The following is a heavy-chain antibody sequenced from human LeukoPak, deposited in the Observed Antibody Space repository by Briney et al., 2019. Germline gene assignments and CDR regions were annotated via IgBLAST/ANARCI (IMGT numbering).Heavy chain of an antibody. CDR2: IYYSGST. V-gene: IGHV4-39*07. D-gene: IGHD6-13*01. CDR1: GGSISSSSYY. J-gene: IGHJ6*03. CDR3: ARDLYPYSSSWYYYYYMDV. Sequence: PSETLYLTCTVSGGSISSSSYYWGWIRQPPGKGLEWIGSIYYSGSTYYNPSLKSRVTISVDTSKNQFSLKLSSVTAADTAVYYCARDLYPYSSSWYYYYYMDVWGKGTTVTVSS.